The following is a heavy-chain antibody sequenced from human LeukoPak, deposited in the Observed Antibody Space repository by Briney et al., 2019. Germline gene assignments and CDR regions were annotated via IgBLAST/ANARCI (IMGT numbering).Heavy chain of an antibody. J-gene: IGHJ4*02. V-gene: IGHV4-4*02. Sequence: SGTLSLTCAVSGGSISSSNWWSWVRQPPGRGLEWIGEIYHSGSTNYNPSLKSRVTISVDKSKNRFSLKLSSVTAADTAVYYCARKFVSDGDPFDYWGQGTLVTVSS. CDR3: ARKFVSDGDPFDY. D-gene: IGHD4-17*01. CDR2: IYHSGST. CDR1: GGSISSSNW.